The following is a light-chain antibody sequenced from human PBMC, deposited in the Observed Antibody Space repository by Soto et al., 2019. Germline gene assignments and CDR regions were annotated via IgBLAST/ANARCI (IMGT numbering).Light chain of an antibody. CDR3: QSYDSSLSGSEV. V-gene: IGLV1-40*01. J-gene: IGLJ1*01. CDR2: GNS. Sequence: VLTQQPSVSGAPGQRVTISCTGSSSNIGAGYDVHWYQQLPGTAPKLLIYGNSNRPSGVPDRFSGSKSGTSASLAITGLQAEDEADYYCQSYDSSLSGSEVFGTGTKVTVL. CDR1: SSNIGAGYD.